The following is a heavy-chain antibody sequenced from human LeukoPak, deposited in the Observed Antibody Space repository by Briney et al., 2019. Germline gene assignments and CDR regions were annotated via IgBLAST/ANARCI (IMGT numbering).Heavy chain of an antibody. J-gene: IGHJ4*02. CDR1: GFTFSSYD. D-gene: IGHD3-22*01. CDR3: ARVTSDSSGFAYYFDF. Sequence: GGSLRLSCVASGFTFSSYDMHWVRQATGKGLEWVSAIDTAGDTYYPGSVKGRFTISRENARNSLYLQMSSLRAGDTAVYYCARVTSDSSGFAYYFDFWGQGTLVTVSS. CDR2: IDTAGDT. V-gene: IGHV3-13*01.